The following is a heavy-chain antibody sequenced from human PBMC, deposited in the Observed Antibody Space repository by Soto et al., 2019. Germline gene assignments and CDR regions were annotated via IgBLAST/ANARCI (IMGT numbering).Heavy chain of an antibody. V-gene: IGHV3-30*18. CDR2: ISYDGSNK. Sequence: GSLRLSCAASGFTFSSYGMHWVRQAPGKGLEWVAVISYDGSNKYYADSVKGRFTISRDNSKNTLYLQMNSLRAEDTAVYYCAKDGITMIVVVPQYFDYWGQGTLVTVSS. CDR1: GFTFSSYG. CDR3: AKDGITMIVVVPQYFDY. J-gene: IGHJ4*02. D-gene: IGHD3-22*01.